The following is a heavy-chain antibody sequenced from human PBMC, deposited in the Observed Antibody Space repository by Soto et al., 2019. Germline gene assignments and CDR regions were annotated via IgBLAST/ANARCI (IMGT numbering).Heavy chain of an antibody. CDR1: GDSINSDKYY. Sequence: QLQLQESGPGLVKPSETLSLTCSVSGDSINSDKYYWGWIRQPPGKGLEWIGSIHYRGNTYYNPSLQTRVTISLDKSKSQFSLKLNSVTAADSAMYFCARLEGLATISYYFDFWGQGALVTVSS. J-gene: IGHJ4*02. CDR2: IHYRGNT. V-gene: IGHV4-39*01. D-gene: IGHD3-9*01. CDR3: ARLEGLATISYYFDF.